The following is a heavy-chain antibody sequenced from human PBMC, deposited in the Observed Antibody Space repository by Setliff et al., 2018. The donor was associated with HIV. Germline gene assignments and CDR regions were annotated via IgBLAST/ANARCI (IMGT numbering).Heavy chain of an antibody. V-gene: IGHV3-7*03. CDR3: ARTYYYDASGYYRPFDI. Sequence: GGSLRLSCAASEFTFSGHWMSWVRQAPGKGLEWVANIKQDGSEKNYVDFVKGRFTISRDNAKNSLYLQMNSLRAEDTAVYYCARTYYYDASGYYRPFDIWGQRTMVTVSS. CDR2: IKQDGSEK. J-gene: IGHJ3*02. D-gene: IGHD3-22*01. CDR1: EFTFSGHW.